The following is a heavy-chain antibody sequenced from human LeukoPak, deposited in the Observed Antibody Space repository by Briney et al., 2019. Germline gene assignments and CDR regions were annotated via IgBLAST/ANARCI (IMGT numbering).Heavy chain of an antibody. CDR3: AKEGSSWFGRGMGV. D-gene: IGHD6-13*01. V-gene: IGHV3-30*18. CDR2: ISYDGSNK. Sequence: GGSLRLSCAASGFTFSSYGMHWVRQAPGKGLEWVAVISYDGSNKYYADSVKGRFTISRDNSKNTLYLQMNSLRAEDTAVYYCAKEGSSWFGRGMGVWGQGTTVTVSS. CDR1: GFTFSSYG. J-gene: IGHJ6*02.